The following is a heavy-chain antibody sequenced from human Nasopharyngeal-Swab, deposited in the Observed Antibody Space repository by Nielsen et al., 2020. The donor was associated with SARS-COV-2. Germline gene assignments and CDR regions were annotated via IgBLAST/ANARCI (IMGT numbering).Heavy chain of an antibody. CDR3: ARGFRTPIVVVVAAWCPAHGGGWFDR. Sequence: WIRQPPGKGLEWIGEINHSGSTNYNPSLKSRVTISVDTSKNQFSLKLSSVTAADTAVYYCARGFRTPIVVVVAAWCPAHGGGWFDRGGQGTLVTVSS. CDR2: INHSGST. D-gene: IGHD2-15*01. J-gene: IGHJ5*02. V-gene: IGHV4-34*01.